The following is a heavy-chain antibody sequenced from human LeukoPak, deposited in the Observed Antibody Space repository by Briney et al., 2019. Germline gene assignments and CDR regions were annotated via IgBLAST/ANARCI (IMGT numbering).Heavy chain of an antibody. Sequence: GGSLKLSCAASGFTFSGSAMHWVRQAPGKGLEWVAVISYDGSTKYYADSVKGRFTISRDNSKNTLYLQMNSLRAEDTAVYYCAKERTHALYYFDYWGQGTLVTVSS. CDR1: GFTFSGSA. CDR3: AKERTHALYYFDY. CDR2: ISYDGSTK. J-gene: IGHJ4*02. V-gene: IGHV3-30*04.